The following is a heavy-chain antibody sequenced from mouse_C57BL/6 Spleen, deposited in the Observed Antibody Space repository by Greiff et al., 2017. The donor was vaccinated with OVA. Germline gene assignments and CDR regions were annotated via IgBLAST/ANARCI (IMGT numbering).Heavy chain of an antibody. Sequence: VQLQQSGPELVQPGASVKLSCKASGFAFSGSWMNWVQQRPGKGLEWIGRICPGAGDSNYNGKIKSKATLTADKACSTANMQISSLTAEDAAVYFCARHYGNYAMDYWGQGTSVTAAS. CDR1: GFAFSGSW. V-gene: IGHV1-82*01. CDR3: ARHYGNYAMDY. J-gene: IGHJ4*01. D-gene: IGHD2-1*01. CDR2: ICPGAGDS.